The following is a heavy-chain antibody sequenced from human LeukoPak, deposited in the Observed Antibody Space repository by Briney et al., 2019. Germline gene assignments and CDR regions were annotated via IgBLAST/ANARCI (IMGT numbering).Heavy chain of an antibody. Sequence: GGSLRLSCAASGFTFSSYAMSWVRQAPGKGLEWVSAISGSGGSTYYADSVKGRFTISRDNSKNTLDLQMNSLRAEDTAVYYCAKLGGYDSSGFGDYWGQGTLVTVSS. CDR1: GFTFSSYA. V-gene: IGHV3-23*01. J-gene: IGHJ4*02. CDR3: AKLGGYDSSGFGDY. D-gene: IGHD3-22*01. CDR2: ISGSGGST.